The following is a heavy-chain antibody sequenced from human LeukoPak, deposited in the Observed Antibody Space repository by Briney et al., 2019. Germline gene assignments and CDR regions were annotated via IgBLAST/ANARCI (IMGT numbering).Heavy chain of an antibody. V-gene: IGHV3-30*02. D-gene: IGHD3-22*01. CDR2: IRYDGSNK. CDR1: GFTFSSYE. CDR3: AKDPGLGYDSSGYYLHWFDP. J-gene: IGHJ5*02. Sequence: GGSLRLSCAASGFTFSSYEMHWVRQAPGKGLEWVAFIRYDGSNKYYADSVKGRFTISRDNSKNTLYLQMSSLRAEDTAVYYCAKDPGLGYDSSGYYLHWFDPWGQGTLVTVSS.